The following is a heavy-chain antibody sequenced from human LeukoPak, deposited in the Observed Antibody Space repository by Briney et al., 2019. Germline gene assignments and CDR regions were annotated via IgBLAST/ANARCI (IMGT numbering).Heavy chain of an antibody. J-gene: IGHJ4*02. V-gene: IGHV3-7*01. CDR1: GFTFSSSW. CDR3: AAWTDRGYNF. CDR2: INPDGSQK. D-gene: IGHD5-24*01. Sequence: PGGSLRLSCAASGFTFSSSWMNWVRQAPGKGLEWVANINPDGSQKRFVDSVMGRFTMSRDNAKNSLYLQMNSLRVEDTAVFYCAAWTDRGYNFWGQGTLVTASS.